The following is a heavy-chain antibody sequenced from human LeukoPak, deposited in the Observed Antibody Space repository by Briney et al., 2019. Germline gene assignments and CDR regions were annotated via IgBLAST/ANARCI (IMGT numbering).Heavy chain of an antibody. CDR3: ARDITMVRGVLSLNWFDP. CDR1: GYTFTGYY. V-gene: IGHV1-2*02. Sequence: GSVKVSCKASGYTFTGYYMHWVRQAPGQGLEWMGWINPNSGGTNYAQKFQGRVTMTRDTSISTAYMELSRLRSNDTAVYYCARDITMVRGVLSLNWFDPWGQGTLVTVSS. CDR2: INPNSGGT. J-gene: IGHJ5*02. D-gene: IGHD3-10*01.